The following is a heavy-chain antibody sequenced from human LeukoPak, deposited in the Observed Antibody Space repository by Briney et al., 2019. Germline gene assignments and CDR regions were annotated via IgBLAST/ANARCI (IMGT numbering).Heavy chain of an antibody. Sequence: GGSLRLSCAASGFTFSNYNMNWVRQAPGKGLEWVSAISGSGGSTYYADSVKGRFTISRDNSKNTLYLQMNSLRAEDTAVYYCAKGGTMVRGGHDYWGQGTLVTVSS. CDR1: GFTFSNYN. CDR3: AKGGTMVRGGHDY. D-gene: IGHD3-10*01. CDR2: ISGSGGST. V-gene: IGHV3-23*01. J-gene: IGHJ4*02.